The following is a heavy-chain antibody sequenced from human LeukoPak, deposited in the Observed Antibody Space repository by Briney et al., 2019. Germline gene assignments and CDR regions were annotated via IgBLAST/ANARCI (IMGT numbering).Heavy chain of an antibody. CDR2: ISGSGGST. V-gene: IGHV3-23*01. J-gene: IGHJ4*02. Sequence: GGSLRLSCAASGFTFSSYSMNWVRQAPGKGLEWISDISGSGGSTCYADSVKGRFTISRDNSKNTLYLQMNSLRAEDTAVYYCAREANCGGDCYQFDYWGQGTLVTVSS. D-gene: IGHD2-21*02. CDR1: GFTFSSYS. CDR3: AREANCGGDCYQFDY.